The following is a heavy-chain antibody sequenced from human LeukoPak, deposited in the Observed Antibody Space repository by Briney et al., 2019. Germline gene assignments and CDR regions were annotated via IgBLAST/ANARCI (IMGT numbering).Heavy chain of an antibody. D-gene: IGHD3-10*01. Sequence: SETLSLTCAVYGGSFSGYYWSWIRQPPGKGLEWIGEINHSGSTNYNPSLKSRVTISVDTSKNQFSLKLSSVTAADTAVYYCARVLGYYYGSGGRNWFDPWGQGTLVTVSS. CDR3: ARVLGYYYGSGGRNWFDP. CDR1: GGSFSGYY. V-gene: IGHV4-34*01. CDR2: INHSGST. J-gene: IGHJ5*02.